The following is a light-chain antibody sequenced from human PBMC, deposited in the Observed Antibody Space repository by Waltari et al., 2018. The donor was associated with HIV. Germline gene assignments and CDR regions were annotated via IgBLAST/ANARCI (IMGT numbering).Light chain of an antibody. Sequence: DIEVTQPPSTLTASVGDTVSLTCRASQSIRNYLAWYQQKPGRAPQLLSSEASSLESGVPSRFSGSGSGTVFTLTISSLQPDDFATYYCLQYDNLWTFGQGTKVE. V-gene: IGKV1-5*03. CDR2: EAS. J-gene: IGKJ1*01. CDR3: LQYDNLWT. CDR1: QSIRNY.